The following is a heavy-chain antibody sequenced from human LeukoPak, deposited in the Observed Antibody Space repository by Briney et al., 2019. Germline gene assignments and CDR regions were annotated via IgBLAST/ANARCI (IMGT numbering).Heavy chain of an antibody. CDR1: GFTFSSYG. CDR2: ISYDGSNK. D-gene: IGHD4-17*01. V-gene: IGHV3-30*18. J-gene: IGHJ4*02. Sequence: GGXXRXXCAASGFTFSSYGMHWVRQAPGKGXEWVAVISYDGSNKYYADSVKGRFTISRDNSKNTLYLQMNSLRAEDTAVYYCAKDRTTVTNYFDYWGQGTLVTVSS. CDR3: AKDRTTVTNYFDY.